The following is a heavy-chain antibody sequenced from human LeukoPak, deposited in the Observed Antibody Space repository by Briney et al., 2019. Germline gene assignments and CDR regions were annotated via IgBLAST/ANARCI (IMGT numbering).Heavy chain of an antibody. V-gene: IGHV4-39*01. J-gene: IGHJ4*02. Sequence: PSETLSLTCTVSGGSISSSSYYWGWIRQPPGKGLEWIGSIYYSGSTYYNPSLKSRVTISVDTSKNQFSLKLSSVTAADTAVYYCARRGSGSYVIDYWGQGTLVTVSS. CDR2: IYYSGST. CDR3: ARRGSGSYVIDY. D-gene: IGHD3-10*01. CDR1: GGSISSSSYY.